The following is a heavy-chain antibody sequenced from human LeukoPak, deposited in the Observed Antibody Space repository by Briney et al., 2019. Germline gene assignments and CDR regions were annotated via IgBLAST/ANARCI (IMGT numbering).Heavy chain of an antibody. D-gene: IGHD5-18*01. CDR1: GFTVRDNY. CDR3: ATGGGRGYSYGALDY. CDR2: IYIDGST. Sequence: GGSLRLSCAISGFTVRDNYMTWVRQAPGKGLESVSVIYIDGSTYCADSVKGRSTISRDNSKNILYFQMNTLRAEDTAVYHCATGGGRGYSYGALDYWGQGTPVTVSS. V-gene: IGHV3-66*01. J-gene: IGHJ4*02.